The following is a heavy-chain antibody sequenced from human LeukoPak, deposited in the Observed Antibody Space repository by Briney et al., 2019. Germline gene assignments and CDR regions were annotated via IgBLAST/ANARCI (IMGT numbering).Heavy chain of an antibody. CDR2: IYYSGST. Sequence: TTSETLSLTCTVSGGSIRSYYWSRIRQPPGKGLEWIGYIYYSGSTNYNPSLKSRVSISVDTSKNQFSLKLSSVTAADTAVYYCARTGSTVTMLYPFDHWGQGTLVTVSS. V-gene: IGHV4-59*01. CDR1: GGSIRSYY. CDR3: ARTGSTVTMLYPFDH. D-gene: IGHD4-17*01. J-gene: IGHJ4*02.